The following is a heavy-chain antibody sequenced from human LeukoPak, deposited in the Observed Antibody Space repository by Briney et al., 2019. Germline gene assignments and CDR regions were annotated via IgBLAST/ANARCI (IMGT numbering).Heavy chain of an antibody. CDR3: AKDHTPRIGGVPDAFDI. Sequence: GGSLRLSCAASGFTFSSYAMSWVRQAPGKGLEWVSAISGSGGSTYYADSVKGRFTISRDNSKNTLYLQMNSLGAEDTAVYYCAKDHTPRIGGVPDAFDIWGQGTMVTVSS. J-gene: IGHJ3*02. V-gene: IGHV3-23*01. CDR1: GFTFSSYA. D-gene: IGHD1-26*01. CDR2: ISGSGGST.